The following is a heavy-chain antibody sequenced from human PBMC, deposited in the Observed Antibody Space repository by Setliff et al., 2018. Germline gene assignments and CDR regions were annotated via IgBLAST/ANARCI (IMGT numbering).Heavy chain of an antibody. D-gene: IGHD3-3*01. J-gene: IGHJ4*02. CDR2: IIPIFDTA. V-gene: IGHV1-69*13. CDR3: ARDKRQYNFWSGYYGSWGNYFDY. CDR1: GGTFSSYA. Sequence: SVKVSCKASGGTFSSYAISWVRQAPGQGLEWMGGIIPIFDTANYAQKFQGRVTITADESTSTAYMELSSLRSEDTAVYYCARDKRQYNFWSGYYGSWGNYFDYWGQGTLVTVSS.